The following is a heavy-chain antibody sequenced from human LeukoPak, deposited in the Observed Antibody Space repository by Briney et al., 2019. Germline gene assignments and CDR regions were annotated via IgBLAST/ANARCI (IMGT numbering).Heavy chain of an antibody. CDR3: ARARWEDRFDP. D-gene: IGHD1-26*01. V-gene: IGHV4-30-4*08. J-gene: IGHJ5*02. CDR1: GGSISSGDYY. CDR2: IYYSGST. Sequence: PSETLSLTCTVSGGSISSGDYYWSWIRQPPGKGLEWIGYIYYSGSTYYNPSLKSRVTISVDTSKNPFSLKLSSVTAADTAVYYCARARWEDRFDPWGQGTLVTVSS.